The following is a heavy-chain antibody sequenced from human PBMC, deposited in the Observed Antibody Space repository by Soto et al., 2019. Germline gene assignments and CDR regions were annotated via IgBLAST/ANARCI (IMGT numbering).Heavy chain of an antibody. CDR2: IIPIFGTA. CDR1: GGTFSSYA. CDR3: ALASYSSSAGSADNYYYYGMDV. V-gene: IGHV1-69*13. Sequence: GASVKVSCKASGGTFSSYAISWVRQAPGQGLEWMGGIIPIFGTANYAQKFQGRVTITADESTSTAYMELSSLRSEDTAVYYCALASYSSSAGSADNYYYYGMDVWGQGNTVTVSS. D-gene: IGHD6-6*01. J-gene: IGHJ6*02.